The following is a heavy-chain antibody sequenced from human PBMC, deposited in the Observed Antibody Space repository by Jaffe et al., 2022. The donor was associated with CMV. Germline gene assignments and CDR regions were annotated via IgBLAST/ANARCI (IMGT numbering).Heavy chain of an antibody. J-gene: IGHJ3*02. V-gene: IGHV4-59*08. CDR3: ARPGYSYGPHAFDI. D-gene: IGHD5-18*01. CDR1: GGSISSYY. Sequence: QVQLQESGPGLVKPSETLSLTCTVSGGSISSYYWSWIRQPPGKGLEWIGYIYYSGSTNYNPSLKSRVTISVDTSKNQFSLKLSSVTAADTAVYYCARPGYSYGPHAFDIWGQGTMVTVSS. CDR2: IYYSGST.